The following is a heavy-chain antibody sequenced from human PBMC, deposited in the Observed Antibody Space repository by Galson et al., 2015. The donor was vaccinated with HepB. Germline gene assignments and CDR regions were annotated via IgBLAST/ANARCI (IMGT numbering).Heavy chain of an antibody. V-gene: IGHV1-18*01. D-gene: IGHD3-10*01. CDR1: GYTFTSYG. J-gene: IGHJ3*02. Sequence: SVKVSCKASGYTFTSYGISWVRQAPGQGLEWMGWISTYNGNTNYAQKLQGRVTMSTDTSTSTAYMELRSLRSDDTAVYYCAKTMVRGPGAFDIWGQGTMVTVSS. CDR2: ISTYNGNT. CDR3: AKTMVRGPGAFDI.